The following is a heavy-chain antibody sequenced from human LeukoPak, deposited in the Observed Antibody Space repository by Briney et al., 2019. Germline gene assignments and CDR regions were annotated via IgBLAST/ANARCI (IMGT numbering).Heavy chain of an antibody. V-gene: IGHV3-33*01. CDR1: GFTFSSYG. CDR2: IRYDGSNK. J-gene: IGHJ4*02. CDR3: ARVLKRWLQLSPFDY. Sequence: GTSLRLSCAASGFTFSSYGMHWVRQAPGKGLEWVAFIRYDGSNKYYADSVKGRFAISRDNAKNSLYLQMNSLRAEDTAVYYCARVLKRWLQLSPFDYWGREPWSPSPQ. D-gene: IGHD5-24*01.